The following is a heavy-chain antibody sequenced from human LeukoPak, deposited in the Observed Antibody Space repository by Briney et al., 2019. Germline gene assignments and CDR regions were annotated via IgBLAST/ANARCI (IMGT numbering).Heavy chain of an antibody. Sequence: GGSLRLSCAASGFTFSSYSMNWVRQAPGKGLEWVSSISSSSSYIYYADPVKGRFTISRDNAKNSLYLQMNSLRAEDTAVYYCARSCGGDCSDAFDIWGQGTMVTVSS. CDR2: ISSSSSYI. V-gene: IGHV3-21*01. D-gene: IGHD2-21*02. CDR3: ARSCGGDCSDAFDI. CDR1: GFTFSSYS. J-gene: IGHJ3*02.